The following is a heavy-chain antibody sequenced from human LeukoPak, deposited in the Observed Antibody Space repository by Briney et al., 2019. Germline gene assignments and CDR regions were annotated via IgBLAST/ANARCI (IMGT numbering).Heavy chain of an antibody. V-gene: IGHV4-34*01. Sequence: SETLSLTCAVYGGSFSGYYWSWIRQPPGKGLEWIGEINHSGSTNYNPSLKSRVTISVDTSKNQFSLKLSSVTAADTAVYYCARGFSIAAAGMTPYYYYYYGMDVWGQGTTVTVSS. CDR1: GGSFSGYY. D-gene: IGHD6-13*01. CDR3: ARGFSIAAAGMTPYYYYYYGMDV. J-gene: IGHJ6*02. CDR2: INHSGST.